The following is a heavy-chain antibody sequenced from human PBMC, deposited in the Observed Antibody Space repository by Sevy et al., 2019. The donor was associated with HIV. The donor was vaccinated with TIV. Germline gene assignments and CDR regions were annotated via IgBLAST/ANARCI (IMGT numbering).Heavy chain of an antibody. V-gene: IGHV3-23*01. J-gene: IGHJ6*02. D-gene: IGHD3-22*01. CDR3: AKYTGGLPSRGYYYYGMDV. Sequence: GGSLRLSCAVSGFTFTGYAMSWVRQAPGKGLEWLSGISGTGDSTYYADSVKGRFTISRDNSKKGLYLQMNSLRAEDTAIYYCAKYTGGLPSRGYYYYGMDVWGQGTTVTVSS. CDR1: GFTFTGYA. CDR2: ISGTGDST.